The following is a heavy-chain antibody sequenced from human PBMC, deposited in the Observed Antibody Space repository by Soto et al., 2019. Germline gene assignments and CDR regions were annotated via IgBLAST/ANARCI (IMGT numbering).Heavy chain of an antibody. CDR1: GYTFTSYY. V-gene: IGHV1-46*03. Sequence: QVQLVQSGAEVKKPGASVKVSCKASGYTFTSYYMHWVRQAPGQGLEWMGIINPSGGSTSYAKKFQGRVTMTRDTSTSTVYMELSSLRSEDTAVYYCARGEVLNYDFWSGYYNFDYWGQGTLVTVSS. CDR3: ARGEVLNYDFWSGYYNFDY. CDR2: INPSGGST. D-gene: IGHD3-3*01. J-gene: IGHJ4*02.